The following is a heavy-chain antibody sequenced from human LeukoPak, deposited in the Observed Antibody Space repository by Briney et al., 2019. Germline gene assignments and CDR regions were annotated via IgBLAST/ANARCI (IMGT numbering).Heavy chain of an antibody. CDR3: AKVQSDIVGAMFFAFDV. D-gene: IGHD1-26*01. CDR2: IIGSGSEM. CDR1: ELTFNSYS. Sequence: PGGSLRLSCGVSELTFNSYSMNWVRQAPGKGLEWVASIIGSGSEMFYADSLKGRFTISRDNSENSLYLQMNSLRVEDTAVYYCAKVQSDIVGAMFFAFDVWGQGTMVSVSS. J-gene: IGHJ3*01. V-gene: IGHV3-21*06.